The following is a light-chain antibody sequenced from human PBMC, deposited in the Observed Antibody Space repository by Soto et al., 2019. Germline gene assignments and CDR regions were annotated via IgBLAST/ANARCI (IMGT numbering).Light chain of an antibody. J-gene: IGLJ2*01. CDR2: RNS. CDR1: SSNIGRNS. V-gene: IGLV1-47*01. CDR3: SAWDDSLSGVI. Sequence: QSVLTQPPSASGTPGQKVTLSCSGSSSNIGRNSVYWYQQLPGTAPKLLIFRNSQRPSGVPDRFSGSKSGTSASLDISGLRSDDESDYYCSAWDDSLSGVIFGGGTKVTVL.